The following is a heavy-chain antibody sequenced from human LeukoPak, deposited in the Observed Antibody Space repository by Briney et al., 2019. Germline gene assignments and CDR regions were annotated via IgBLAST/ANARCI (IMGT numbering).Heavy chain of an antibody. CDR2: IKPDGSEK. Sequence: SGGSLRLSCAASGFTFSNYWMSWVRQAPGKGLEWVANIKPDGSEKYYVDSVKGRFTISRDNDKNLVHLQMNSLRAEDTAVYYCARGGGMRSWYDFDYWGQGTLVTVSS. CDR1: GFTFSNYW. D-gene: IGHD6-13*01. V-gene: IGHV3-7*04. J-gene: IGHJ4*02. CDR3: ARGGGMRSWYDFDY.